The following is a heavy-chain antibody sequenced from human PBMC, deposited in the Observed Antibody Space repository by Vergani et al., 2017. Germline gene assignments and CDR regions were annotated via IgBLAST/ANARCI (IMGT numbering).Heavy chain of an antibody. J-gene: IGHJ4*02. Sequence: EVQLVESGGGLVQPGGSLKLSCAASGFTFSGSAMHWVRQASGKGLEWVGRIRSKANSYATAYAASVTGRFTISRDDSKNTAYLQMNSLKTEDTAVYYCTRRSVVGATDYWGQGTLVTVSS. CDR1: GFTFSGSA. D-gene: IGHD1-26*01. CDR3: TRRSVVGATDY. V-gene: IGHV3-73*01. CDR2: IRSKANSYAT.